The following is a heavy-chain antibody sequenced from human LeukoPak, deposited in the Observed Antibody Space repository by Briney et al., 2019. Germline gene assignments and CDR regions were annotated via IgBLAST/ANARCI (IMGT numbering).Heavy chain of an antibody. D-gene: IGHD3-16*01. Sequence: PGGSLRLSCAASGFSISSNYISWVRQAPGKGLEWVSVIYSGGSTFFADTVKGRFIISRDNSKNTMYLQINSLRAEDTAVYYCARGGIMISFGGVYVFDIWGQGTMVTVSS. V-gene: IGHV3-53*01. CDR1: GFSISSNY. CDR2: IYSGGST. CDR3: ARGGIMISFGGVYVFDI. J-gene: IGHJ3*02.